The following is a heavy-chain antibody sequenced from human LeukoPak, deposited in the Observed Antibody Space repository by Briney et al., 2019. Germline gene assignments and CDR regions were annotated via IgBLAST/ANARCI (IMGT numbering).Heavy chain of an antibody. V-gene: IGHV3-21*01. CDR2: ISSSNSYI. D-gene: IGHD1-1*01. CDR1: GFTFNSYT. Sequence: PGGSLRLSCAASGFTFNSYTMNWVRQPPGKGQEWVSSISSSNSYIYYADSVRGRFTISRDNAKNSLYLQMNRLITDAATVYYCSRELQLERLAFGEEGSAFEYWGQGTLVTVSS. CDR3: SRELQLERLAFGEEGSAFEY. J-gene: IGHJ4*02.